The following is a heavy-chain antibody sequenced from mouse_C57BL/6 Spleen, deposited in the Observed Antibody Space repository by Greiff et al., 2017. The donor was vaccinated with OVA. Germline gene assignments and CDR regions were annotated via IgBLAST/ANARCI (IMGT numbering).Heavy chain of an antibody. CDR1: GFTFSSYA. D-gene: IGHD2-1*01. CDR3: ARDRYGNSYYFDD. J-gene: IGHJ2*01. V-gene: IGHV5-4*01. Sequence: VQLQQSGGGLVKPGGSLKLSCAASGFTFSSYAMSWVRQTPEKRLEWVATISDGGSYTYYPDNVKGRFTISRDNAKNNLYLQMSHLKSEDTAMYYCARDRYGNSYYFDDWGKGTTRTVSS. CDR2: ISDGGSYT.